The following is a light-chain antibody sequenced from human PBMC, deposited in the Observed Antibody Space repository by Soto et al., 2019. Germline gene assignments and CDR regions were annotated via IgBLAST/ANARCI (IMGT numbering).Light chain of an antibody. CDR2: DAS. CDR3: QHYSTVWS. Sequence: DIQMTQSPSTLSASVGDRVTITCRASQSISSGLAWYQKKPGKAPKLLIYDASTLESGVPSRFSGSGSGTEFTPTISSLQPEDFATYCCQHYSTVWSFGQGTKVDIK. J-gene: IGKJ1*01. V-gene: IGKV1-5*01. CDR1: QSISSG.